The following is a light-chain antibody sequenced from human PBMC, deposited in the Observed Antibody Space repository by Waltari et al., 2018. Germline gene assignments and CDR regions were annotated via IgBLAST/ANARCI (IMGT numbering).Light chain of an antibody. CDR1: QSVSIN. V-gene: IGKV3-15*01. CDR2: DTS. CDR3: EQYNDWLPLT. Sequence: EIVMTQSPATVSVSPGESATLSCRASQSVSINLAWYQQKPGQAPRLLIVDTSTRATGIPARFSGSVSGTNVTLTISSLQSDDFAVYYCEQYNDWLPLTFGGGTKVEI. J-gene: IGKJ4*01.